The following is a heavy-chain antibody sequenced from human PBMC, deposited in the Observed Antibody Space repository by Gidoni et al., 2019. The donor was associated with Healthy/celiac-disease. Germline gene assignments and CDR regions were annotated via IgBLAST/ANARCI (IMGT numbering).Heavy chain of an antibody. CDR2: ISYDGSNK. CDR1: GFTFSSYA. CDR3: ARDSYGGNREHAFDI. D-gene: IGHD2-15*01. Sequence: QVQLVESGGGVVQPGRSLRLSCAASGFTFSSYAMHWVLHAPGKGLEWVAVISYDGSNKYYADSVKGRFTISRDNSKNTLYLQMNSLRAEDTAVYYCARDSYGGNREHAFDIWGQGTMVTVSS. V-gene: IGHV3-30-3*01. J-gene: IGHJ3*02.